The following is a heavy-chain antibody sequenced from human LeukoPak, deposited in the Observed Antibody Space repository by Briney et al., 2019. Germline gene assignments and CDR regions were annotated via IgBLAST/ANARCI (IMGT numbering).Heavy chain of an antibody. D-gene: IGHD3-22*01. J-gene: IGHJ4*02. CDR2: IWYDGSNR. CDR1: GYTFSSSG. CDR3: ARAKGVSTGYRPTDY. V-gene: IGHV3-33*01. Sequence: GNSLRLSCAASGYTFSSSGMHWVRQAPGKGLEWVAVIWYDGSNRHYADPVKGRFTVSRDNSKNTLYLQMNSLRAEDTAVYYCARAKGVSTGYRPTDYWGQGTLVTVSS.